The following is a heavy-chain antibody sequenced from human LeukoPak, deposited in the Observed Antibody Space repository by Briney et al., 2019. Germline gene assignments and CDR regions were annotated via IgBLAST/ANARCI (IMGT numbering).Heavy chain of an antibody. Sequence: GASVKVSCKASGYTFTSYALHWVRHAPGQRLEWMGWINARYGNTKYSQKFQGRVTITRDTSASTAYMELSSLRSEDTAVYYCAREYYYGSGSPYYYYYGMDVWGKGTTVTVSS. CDR2: INARYGNT. V-gene: IGHV1-3*01. D-gene: IGHD3-10*01. CDR3: AREYYYGSGSPYYYYYGMDV. J-gene: IGHJ6*04. CDR1: GYTFTSYA.